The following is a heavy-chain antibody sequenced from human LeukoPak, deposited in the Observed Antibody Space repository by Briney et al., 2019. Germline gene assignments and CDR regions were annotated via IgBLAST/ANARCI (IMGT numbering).Heavy chain of an antibody. D-gene: IGHD1-26*01. J-gene: IGHJ5*02. V-gene: IGHV3-23*01. CDR1: GFTFSSYA. CDR3: AKDFRGSYSSDWFDP. Sequence: GGSLRLSCAASGFTFSSYAMSWVRQAPGKGLEWVSAISGSGGSTYYADSVKGRFTISRDNSKNTLYLQMNSLRAEDTAAYYCAKDFRGSYSSDWFDPWGQGTLVTVSS. CDR2: ISGSGGST.